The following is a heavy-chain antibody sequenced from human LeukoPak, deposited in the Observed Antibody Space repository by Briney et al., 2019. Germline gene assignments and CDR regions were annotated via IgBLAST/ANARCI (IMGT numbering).Heavy chain of an antibody. CDR2: ISPTGSTT. J-gene: IGHJ4*02. V-gene: IGHV3-74*01. CDR1: GFSFSGHW. Sequence: GGSLRLSCIAFGFSFSGHWMHWARQLPGEGLVWVSRISPTGSTTSYADSVKGRFTVSRDNAKNTLYLQVNNLRAEDTAVYYCARGPNSNWSGLDFWGQGTLLTVSS. D-gene: IGHD6-6*01. CDR3: ARGPNSNWSGLDF.